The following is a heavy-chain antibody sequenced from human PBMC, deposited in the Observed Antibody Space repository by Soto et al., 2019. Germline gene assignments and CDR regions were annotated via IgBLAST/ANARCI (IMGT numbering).Heavy chain of an antibody. Sequence: GGSLRLSCAASGFTFSSYEMNWVRQAPGKGLEWVSYISSSGSTIYYADSVKGRFTISRDNAKNSLYLQMNSLRAEDTAVYYCARDRALIYGPHPWGYKYGMDVWGQGTTVTVSS. CDR3: ARDRALIYGPHPWGYKYGMDV. CDR2: ISSSGSTI. J-gene: IGHJ6*02. V-gene: IGHV3-48*03. CDR1: GFTFSSYE. D-gene: IGHD2-2*02.